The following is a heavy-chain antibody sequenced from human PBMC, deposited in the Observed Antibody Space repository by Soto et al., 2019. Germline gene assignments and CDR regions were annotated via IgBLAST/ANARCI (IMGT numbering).Heavy chain of an antibody. CDR3: ARRGSSWYVRPLDYYFDY. V-gene: IGHV4-34*01. Sequence: QVQLQQWGAGLLKPSETLSLTCAVYGGSFSGYYWSWIRQPPGKGLEWIGEINHSGSTNYNPSLKRRVTISVDTSKNQFSLKLSSVTAADTAVYYCARRGSSWYVRPLDYYFDYWGQGTLVTVSS. D-gene: IGHD6-13*01. CDR2: INHSGST. J-gene: IGHJ4*02. CDR1: GGSFSGYY.